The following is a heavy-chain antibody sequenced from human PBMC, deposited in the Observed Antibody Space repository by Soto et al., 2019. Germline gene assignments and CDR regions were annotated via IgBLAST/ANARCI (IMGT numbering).Heavy chain of an antibody. CDR3: ANLSCTRSTCYFPGWFDP. D-gene: IGHD2-15*01. V-gene: IGHV4-31*03. CDR2: VYYSGSS. Sequence: QVQLQESGPGLVKPSETLSLTCTVSGDSISGGASFWSWIRQPPGKGLEWIANVYYSGSSYYNPSLKSRLTRSVDTTKNQFSLQLKSMTAADTAVYYCANLSCTRSTCYFPGWFDPWGQGTLVTVSS. J-gene: IGHJ5*02. CDR1: GDSISGGASF.